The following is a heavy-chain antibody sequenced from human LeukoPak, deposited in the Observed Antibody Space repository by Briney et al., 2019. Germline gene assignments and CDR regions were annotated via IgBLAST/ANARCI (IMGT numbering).Heavy chain of an antibody. CDR2: IYPGDSDT. CDR1: RYSFTSYW. CDR3: ARQRGIAAAGTCFDY. Sequence: GESLKISCKGSRYSFTSYWIGWVRQMPGKGLEWMGIIYPGDSDTRYSPSFQGQVTISADKSISTAYLQWSSLKASDTAMYYCARQRGIAAAGTCFDYWGQGTLVTVSS. D-gene: IGHD6-13*01. V-gene: IGHV5-51*01. J-gene: IGHJ4*02.